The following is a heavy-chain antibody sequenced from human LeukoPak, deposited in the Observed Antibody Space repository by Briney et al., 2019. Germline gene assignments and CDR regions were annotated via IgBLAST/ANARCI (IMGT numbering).Heavy chain of an antibody. CDR1: GGTFSSYA. CDR2: IIPIFGTA. V-gene: IGHV1-69*13. J-gene: IGHJ5*02. D-gene: IGHD3-10*01. CDR3: ARDRDGSGSCSGP. Sequence: ASVKVSCKASGGTFSSYAISWVRQAPGQGLEWMGGIIPIFGTANYAQKFQGRVTITADESTSTAYMELSSLRSEDTAVYYCARDRDGSGSCSGPWGQGTLVTVFS.